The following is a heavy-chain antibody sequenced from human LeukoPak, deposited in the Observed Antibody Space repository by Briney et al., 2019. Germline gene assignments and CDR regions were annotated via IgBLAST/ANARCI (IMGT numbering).Heavy chain of an antibody. V-gene: IGHV4-34*01. CDR3: ARAGVVVPAAISWFDP. CDR2: INHSGST. J-gene: IGHJ5*02. Sequence: SETLSLTCAVYGGSFSSYYWSWIRQPPGKGLEWIGEINHSGSTNYNPSLKSRVTIPVDTSKNQFSLKLSSVTAADTAVYYCARAGVVVPAAISWFDPWGQGTLVTASS. D-gene: IGHD2-2*01. CDR1: GGSFSSYY.